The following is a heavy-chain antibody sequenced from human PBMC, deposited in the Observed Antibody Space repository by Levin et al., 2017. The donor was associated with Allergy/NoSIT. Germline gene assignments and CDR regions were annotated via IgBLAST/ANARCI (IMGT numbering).Heavy chain of an antibody. CDR1: GFTFSGYT. Sequence: GESLKISCAASGFTFSGYTLNWVRQAPGKGLEWVSSISSSSTYIYYADSLKGRFTISRDDAKNSLSLQMNSLRVEDTAVYYCASDGSYDTLDIWGQGTIVTVSS. V-gene: IGHV3-21*01. CDR3: ASDGSYDTLDI. D-gene: IGHD6-6*01. CDR2: ISSSSTYI. J-gene: IGHJ3*02.